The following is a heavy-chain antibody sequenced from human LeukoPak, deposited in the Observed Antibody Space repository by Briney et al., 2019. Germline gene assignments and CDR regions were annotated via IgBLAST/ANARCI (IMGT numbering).Heavy chain of an antibody. Sequence: PGGSLRLSCAGSGFTFDDYAMHWVRQAPGKGLEWVSGISRNSGSIGYADSVKGRFTISRDNAKNSLYLQMNSLRAEDTALYYCAKARFLEWLSNAFDIWGQGTMVTVSS. CDR1: GFTFDDYA. V-gene: IGHV3-9*01. CDR2: ISRNSGSI. J-gene: IGHJ3*02. CDR3: AKARFLEWLSNAFDI. D-gene: IGHD3-3*01.